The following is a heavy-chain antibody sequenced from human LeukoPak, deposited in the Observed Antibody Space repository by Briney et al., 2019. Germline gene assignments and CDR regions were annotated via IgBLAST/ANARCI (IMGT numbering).Heavy chain of an antibody. CDR1: GGSISSGGYY. Sequence: SQTLSLTCTVSGGSISSGGYYWSWIRQHPGKGLEWIGYIYYSGTTYYNPSLKSRVTISVDTSKNQFSLKLTSVTAADTAVYYCARDPLFASAWARDGMDVWGQGTTVTVSS. CDR2: IYYSGTT. D-gene: IGHD6-19*01. J-gene: IGHJ6*02. V-gene: IGHV4-31*03. CDR3: ARDPLFASAWARDGMDV.